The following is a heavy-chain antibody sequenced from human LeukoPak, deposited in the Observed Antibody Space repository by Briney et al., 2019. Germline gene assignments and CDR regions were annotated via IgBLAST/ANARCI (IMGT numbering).Heavy chain of an antibody. CDR3: ARGWYYYDSSGYDY. Sequence: GGSLRLSCAASGFTFYDYGMSWVRQAPGKGLEWVSGINWNGGSTGYADSVKGRFTISRDSAKNSLYLQMNSLRAEDTALYYCARGWYYYDSSGYDYWGQGTLVTVSS. CDR1: GFTFYDYG. D-gene: IGHD3-22*01. CDR2: INWNGGST. V-gene: IGHV3-20*04. J-gene: IGHJ4*02.